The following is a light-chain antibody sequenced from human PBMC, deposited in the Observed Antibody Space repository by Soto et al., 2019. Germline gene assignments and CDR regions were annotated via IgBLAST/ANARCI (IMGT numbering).Light chain of an antibody. V-gene: IGLV2-11*01. J-gene: IGLJ2*01. Sequence: QSALTQPRSVSGSPGESVTISCSGTSSDVGSYNYVSLYQQYPGKAPKVMIYDVSERPSEVPVRFSGSKSGNTASLTISGLQAEDEAEYFCCSYSGSDSVLFGGGTKVTVL. CDR3: CSYSGSDSVL. CDR1: SSDVGSYNY. CDR2: DVS.